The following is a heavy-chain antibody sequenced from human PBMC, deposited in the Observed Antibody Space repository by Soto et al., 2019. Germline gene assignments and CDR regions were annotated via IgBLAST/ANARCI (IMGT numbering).Heavy chain of an antibody. CDR3: ARDLFIYYDSSGYPYYYYYGMDV. D-gene: IGHD3-22*01. J-gene: IGHJ6*02. Sequence: ASVKVSCKASGYTFTSYYMHWVRQAPGQGLEWMGIINPSGGSTSYAQKFQGRVTLTRERSTSTVYMELSSQRSEDTAVYYCARDLFIYYDSSGYPYYYYYGMDVWGQGTTVTVSS. CDR2: INPSGGST. CDR1: GYTFTSYY. V-gene: IGHV1-46*01.